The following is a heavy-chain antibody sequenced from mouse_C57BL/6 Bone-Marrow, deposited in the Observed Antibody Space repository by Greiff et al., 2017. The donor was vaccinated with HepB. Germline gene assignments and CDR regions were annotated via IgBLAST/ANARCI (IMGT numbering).Heavy chain of an antibody. CDR3: TRIYYGYYGGYYFDY. V-gene: IGHV1-15*01. D-gene: IGHD2-3*01. J-gene: IGHJ2*01. CDR2: IDPETGGT. CDR1: GYTFTDYE. Sequence: QVQLQQSGAELVRPGASVTLSCKASGYTFTDYEMHWVKQTPVHGLEWIGAIDPETGGTAYNQKFKGKAILTADKSSSTAYIELRSLTSEDSAVYYCTRIYYGYYGGYYFDYWGQGTTLTVSS.